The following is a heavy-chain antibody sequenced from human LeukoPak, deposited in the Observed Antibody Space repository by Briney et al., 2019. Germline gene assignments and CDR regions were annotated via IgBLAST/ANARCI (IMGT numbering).Heavy chain of an antibody. CDR2: IYSGGST. Sequence: GGSLRLSCAASGFTVSSNYMSWVRQAPGKGLEWVGVIYSGGSTYYSDSVKGGFTISRHNSKNTLYLQMNSLRAEDTAVDYCGRRLAVTAGYAFDIGDQATMVTLPS. CDR1: GFTVSSNY. J-gene: IGHJ3*02. CDR3: GRRLAVTAGYAFDI. D-gene: IGHD2-21*02. V-gene: IGHV3-53*04.